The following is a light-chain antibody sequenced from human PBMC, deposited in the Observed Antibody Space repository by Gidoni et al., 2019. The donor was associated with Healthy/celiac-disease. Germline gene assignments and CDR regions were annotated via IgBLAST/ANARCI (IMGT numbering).Light chain of an antibody. J-gene: IGKJ4*01. CDR1: QSISSW. V-gene: IGKV1-5*03. Sequence: DIQMTQSPSTLSASVRDRVTITCRASQSISSWLAWYQQKPGKAPKLLIYQASSLESGGPSRFSGSGSGTEFTLTISSLQPDDFATYYCQQYNSYPLTFGGXTKVEIK. CDR2: QAS. CDR3: QQYNSYPLT.